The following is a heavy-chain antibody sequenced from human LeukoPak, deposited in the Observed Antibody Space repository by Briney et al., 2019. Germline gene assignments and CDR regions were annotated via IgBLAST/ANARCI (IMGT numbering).Heavy chain of an antibody. Sequence: ASVKVSCKASGGTFSSYAISWVRQAPGQGLEWMGRIIPILGIVNYAQKFQGRVTITADKSTSTAYMELSSLRSEDTAVYYCARDRVVVTATWFDPWGQGTLVTVSS. CDR1: GGTFSSYA. CDR3: ARDRVVVTATWFDP. D-gene: IGHD2-21*02. J-gene: IGHJ5*02. V-gene: IGHV1-69*04. CDR2: IIPILGIV.